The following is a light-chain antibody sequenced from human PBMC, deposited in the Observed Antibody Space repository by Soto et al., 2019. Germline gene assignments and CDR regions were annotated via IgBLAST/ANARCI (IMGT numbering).Light chain of an antibody. CDR2: DDN. J-gene: IGLJ1*01. Sequence: QSVLTQPPSVSAAPGQKVTISGSGSSSNIGGNSVSWYQQLPGTAPKLLIYDDNKRPSGIPDRFSGSKSGTSATLGITGFQTGDEADYYCGSWDSSLSAYVFGTGTKVTGL. CDR3: GSWDSSLSAYV. CDR1: SSNIGGNS. V-gene: IGLV1-51*01.